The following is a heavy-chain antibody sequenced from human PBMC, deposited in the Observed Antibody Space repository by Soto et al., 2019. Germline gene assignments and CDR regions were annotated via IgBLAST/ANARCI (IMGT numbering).Heavy chain of an antibody. V-gene: IGHV3-23*01. CDR2: ISAGGSDT. D-gene: IGHD2-2*01. CDR1: GFGFSDYA. CDR3: ASVPIWCGSSSCYTEGFDS. Sequence: EVQLLDSGGGWVQPGGSLRLSCVASGFGFSDYAMSWVRQAPGKGLEWVSAISAGGSDTYYGDSVKGRFTVSRVNYESTLYLQMNTLRAEDTAIYYCASVPIWCGSSSCYTEGFDSWGQGTLVTVSS. J-gene: IGHJ4*02.